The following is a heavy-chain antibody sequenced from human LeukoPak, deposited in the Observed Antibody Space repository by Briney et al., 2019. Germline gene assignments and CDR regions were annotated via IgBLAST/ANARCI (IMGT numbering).Heavy chain of an antibody. CDR1: GGSISSGSYY. D-gene: IGHD6-13*01. Sequence: SETLSLTCTVSGGSISSGSYYWSWIRQPAGKGLEWIGRIYTSGSTNYNPSLKSRVTISVDTSKNQFSLKLSSVTAADTAVYYCARGIAAAGPGNYYYYYGMDVWGQGTTVTVSS. CDR2: IYTSGST. V-gene: IGHV4-61*02. J-gene: IGHJ6*02. CDR3: ARGIAAAGPGNYYYYYGMDV.